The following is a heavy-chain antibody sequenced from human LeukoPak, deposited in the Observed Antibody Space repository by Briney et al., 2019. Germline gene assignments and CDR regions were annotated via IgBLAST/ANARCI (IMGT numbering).Heavy chain of an antibody. Sequence: VASVKVSCKASGYTFSNNAMNWVRQAPGQGLEWMGWIDINTGNPTYAQGFTGRFVFSLDTSVSTAYLQISSLKAEDTAVYYCARDGAVATFDYWGQGTLVTVSS. J-gene: IGHJ4*02. D-gene: IGHD6-19*01. CDR2: IDINTGNP. CDR3: ARDGAVATFDY. CDR1: GYTFSNNA. V-gene: IGHV7-4-1*02.